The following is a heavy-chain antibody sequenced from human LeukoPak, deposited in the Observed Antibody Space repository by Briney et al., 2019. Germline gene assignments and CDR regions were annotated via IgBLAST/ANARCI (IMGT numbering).Heavy chain of an antibody. CDR1: GFTFSTYA. CDR3: ARGVDC. V-gene: IGHV3-30-3*01. CDR2: ISYHGSNT. J-gene: IGHJ4*02. Sequence: GGSLRLSCAASGFTFSTYAMHWVRRAPGMGLEWVALISYHGSNTYYADSVKGRFTISRDNSQNTLSLQMNSLRAEDTAMYYCARGVDCWGQGTLVTVSS.